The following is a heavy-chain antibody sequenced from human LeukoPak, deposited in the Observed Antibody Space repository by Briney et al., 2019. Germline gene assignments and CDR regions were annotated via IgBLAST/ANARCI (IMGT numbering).Heavy chain of an antibody. D-gene: IGHD3-22*01. CDR1: GVTFTNYA. CDR3: AKDQDSSGYYQDAFDI. J-gene: IGHJ3*02. Sequence: PGGSLRLSCAVSGVTFTNYAMTWVRQAPGKGLEWVSTISGSGTAYYADSVKGRFTISRDNSKNTLSLQMNSLRAEDTAVYHCAKDQDSSGYYQDAFDIWGQGTMVTVSS. CDR2: ISGSGTA. V-gene: IGHV3-23*01.